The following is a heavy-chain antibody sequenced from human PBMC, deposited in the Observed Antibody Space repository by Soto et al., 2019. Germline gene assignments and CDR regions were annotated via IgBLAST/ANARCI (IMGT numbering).Heavy chain of an antibody. V-gene: IGHV3-7*01. D-gene: IGHD2-15*01. CDR1: GFTFSSYW. CDR2: IKQDGSEK. Sequence: GGSLRLSCAASGFTFSSYWMSWVRQAPGKGLEWVANIKQDGSEKYYVDSVKGRFTISRDNAKNSLYLQMNSLRAEDTAVYYCARHLRGYCSGGSCYSAENGMDVWGQGTTVTV. J-gene: IGHJ6*02. CDR3: ARHLRGYCSGGSCYSAENGMDV.